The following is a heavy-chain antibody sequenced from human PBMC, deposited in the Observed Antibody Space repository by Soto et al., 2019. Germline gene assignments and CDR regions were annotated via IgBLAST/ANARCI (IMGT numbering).Heavy chain of an antibody. CDR1: GFTFSSYE. CDR2: ISSSGSTI. J-gene: IGHJ6*02. Sequence: PGGSLRLSCAASGFTFSSYEMNWVRQAPGKGLEWVSYISSSGSTIYYADSVKGRFTISRDNAKNSLYLQMNSLRAEDTAVYYCARGSMVRGVTPSHGMDVWGQGTTVTVSS. V-gene: IGHV3-48*03. CDR3: ARGSMVRGVTPSHGMDV. D-gene: IGHD3-10*01.